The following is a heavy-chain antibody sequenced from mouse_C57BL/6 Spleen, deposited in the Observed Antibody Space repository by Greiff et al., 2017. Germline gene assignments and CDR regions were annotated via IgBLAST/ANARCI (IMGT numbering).Heavy chain of an antibody. J-gene: IGHJ2*01. D-gene: IGHD1-3*01. CDR2: ISYDGSN. CDR1: GYSITSGYY. CDR3: ARVKWDEDFDY. Sequence: EVKLMESGPGLVKPSQSLSLTCSVTGYSITSGYYWNWIRQFPGNKLEWMGYISYDGSNNYNPSLKNRISITRDTSKNQFFLKLNSVTTEDTATYYCARVKWDEDFDYWGQGTTLTVSS. V-gene: IGHV3-6*01.